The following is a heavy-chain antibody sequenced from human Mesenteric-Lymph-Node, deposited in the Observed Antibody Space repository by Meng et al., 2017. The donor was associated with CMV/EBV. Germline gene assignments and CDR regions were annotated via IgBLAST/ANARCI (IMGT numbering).Heavy chain of an antibody. CDR2: IYYSGST. Sequence: GSLRLSCTVSGGSISSSSYYWGWIRQPPGEGLEWIGSIYYSGSTYYNPSLKSRVTISVDTSKNQFSLKLSSVTAADTTVYYCARGEQWGERGIDYWGQGTLVTVSS. V-gene: IGHV4-39*07. J-gene: IGHJ4*02. CDR1: GGSISSSSYY. D-gene: IGHD6-19*01. CDR3: ARGEQWGERGIDY.